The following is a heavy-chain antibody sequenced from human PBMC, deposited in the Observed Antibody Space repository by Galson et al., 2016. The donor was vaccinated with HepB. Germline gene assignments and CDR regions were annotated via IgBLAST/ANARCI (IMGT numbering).Heavy chain of an antibody. Sequence: SLRLSCAASGFTFSTYAMSWVRQAPGKGLECVSGISGSGGTTSYADSVKGRFTIPRDNSKNTLFLQMNSLRAADTAVYYCAKTLYGGNSDWGQGTLVTVSS. CDR2: ISGSGGTT. CDR1: GFTFSTYA. V-gene: IGHV3-23*01. D-gene: IGHD4-23*01. J-gene: IGHJ4*02. CDR3: AKTLYGGNSD.